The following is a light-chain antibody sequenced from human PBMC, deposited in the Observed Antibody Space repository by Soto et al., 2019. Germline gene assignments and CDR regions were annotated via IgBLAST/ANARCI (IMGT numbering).Light chain of an antibody. J-gene: IGLJ2*01. CDR2: DVS. V-gene: IGLV2-14*01. Sequence: QSALTQPASVSGSPGQSITISCTGTSSDVGGYNYVSWYQQHPGKAPKLMIYDVSNRPSGVSNRFSGSKSGNTASLTISGLQAEDEADYYCCSYTSSSTVLVFGGGTKLTVL. CDR3: CSYTSSSTVLV. CDR1: SSDVGGYNY.